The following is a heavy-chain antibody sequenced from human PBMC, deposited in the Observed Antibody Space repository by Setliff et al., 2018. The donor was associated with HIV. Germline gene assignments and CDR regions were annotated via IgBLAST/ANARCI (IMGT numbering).Heavy chain of an antibody. V-gene: IGHV4-4*09. CDR2: IYTTGST. Sequence: SETLSLTCTVSGDSISNYYWSWVRQPPGKGLEWIGYIYTTGSTNYNPSLKSRVTMSIDTSKNQFSLRLTSVTAADTAVYYCARRTLQDSTITTSNWFDSWGQGTLVTVSS. CDR1: GDSISNYY. D-gene: IGHD3-10*01. J-gene: IGHJ5*01. CDR3: ARRTLQDSTITTSNWFDS.